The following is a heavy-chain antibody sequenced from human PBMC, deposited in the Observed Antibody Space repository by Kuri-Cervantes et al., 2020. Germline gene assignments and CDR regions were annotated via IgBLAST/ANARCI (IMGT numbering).Heavy chain of an antibody. J-gene: IGHJ4*02. CDR1: GXSLSTGXVG. V-gene: IGHV2-5*02. D-gene: IGHD2-15*01. CDR3: AXSDLGYCRXXSCHFDY. Sequence: SGPTLVXPTXTLXXXCTFSGXSLSTGXVGVGWIRQPPGKALEWLALIYWDDXKPYSPSLKSRLTITKDTSKNQVVLTMTNMDPVDTATYYCAXSDLGYCRXXSCHFDYWGQGTLVTVSS. CDR2: IYWDDXK.